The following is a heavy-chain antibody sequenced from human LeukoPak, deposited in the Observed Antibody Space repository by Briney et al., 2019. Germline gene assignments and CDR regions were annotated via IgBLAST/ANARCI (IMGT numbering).Heavy chain of an antibody. D-gene: IGHD4-11*01. J-gene: IGHJ5*02. V-gene: IGHV1-69*01. CDR1: GGTFSSYA. CDR2: IIPIFGTA. Sequence: SVKVSCKASGGTFSSYAISWVRQAPGQGLEWMGGIIPIFGTANYAQKFQGRVTITADESTSTAYMELSSLRSEDTAVYYCARPRTDYSNYGWFDPWGQGTLVTVSS. CDR3: ARPRTDYSNYGWFDP.